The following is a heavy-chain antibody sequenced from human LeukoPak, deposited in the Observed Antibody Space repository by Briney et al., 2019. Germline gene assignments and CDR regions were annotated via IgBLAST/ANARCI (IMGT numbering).Heavy chain of an antibody. V-gene: IGHV1-46*01. D-gene: IGHD6-19*01. CDR2: INLIGGST. CDR3: ARESDIAVAGTGFDY. J-gene: IGHJ4*02. CDR1: GYTFTSYY. Sequence: GASVKVSCKASGYTFTSYYMHWVRQAPGQGLEWMGIINLIGGSTRYAQKFQGRVTMTRDTSTSTVYMELSSLRSGDTAVYYCARESDIAVAGTGFDYWGQGTLVTVSS.